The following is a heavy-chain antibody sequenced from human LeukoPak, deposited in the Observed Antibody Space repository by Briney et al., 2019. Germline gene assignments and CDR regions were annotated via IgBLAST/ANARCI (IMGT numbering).Heavy chain of an antibody. Sequence: GASVKVSCKASGYTFTGYYMHWVRQAPGQGLEWMGWINPNSGGTNYAQKFQGRVTMTRDTSISTAYMELSRLRSDDTAVYYCARVNSGSYLLPFDYWGQGTLVTVSS. V-gene: IGHV1-2*02. J-gene: IGHJ4*02. CDR2: INPNSGGT. D-gene: IGHD1-26*01. CDR3: ARVNSGSYLLPFDY. CDR1: GYTFTGYY.